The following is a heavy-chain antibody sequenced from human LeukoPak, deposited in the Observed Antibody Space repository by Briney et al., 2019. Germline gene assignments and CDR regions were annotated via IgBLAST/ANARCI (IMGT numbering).Heavy chain of an antibody. D-gene: IGHD6-19*01. CDR2: IKSKTDGGTT. J-gene: IGHJ4*02. CDR3: TTDIWQWLVQFDY. Sequence: GGSLRLSCAASGFTFSNAWMSWVRQAPGKGLEWVGRIKSKTDGGTTDYAAPVKGRFTISRDDSKNTLYLQMNSLKTEDTAVYYCTTDIWQWLVQFDYRGQGTLVTVSS. CDR1: GFTFSNAW. V-gene: IGHV3-15*01.